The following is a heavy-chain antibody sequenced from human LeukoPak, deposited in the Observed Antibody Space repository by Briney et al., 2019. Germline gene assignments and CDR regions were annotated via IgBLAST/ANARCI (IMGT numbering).Heavy chain of an antibody. D-gene: IGHD3-10*01. CDR2: IIPIFGTA. J-gene: IGHJ4*02. V-gene: IGHV1-69*05. Sequence: ASVKVSCKASGGTFSSYAISWVRQAPGQGLEWMGGIIPIFGTANYAQKFQGRVTITTDEPTSTAYMELSSLRSEDTAVYYCARGSGSYYHTPFDYWGQGTLVTVSS. CDR1: GGTFSSYA. CDR3: ARGSGSYYHTPFDY.